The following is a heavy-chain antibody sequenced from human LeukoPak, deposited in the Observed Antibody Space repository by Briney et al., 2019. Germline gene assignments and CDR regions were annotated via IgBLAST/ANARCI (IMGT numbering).Heavy chain of an antibody. CDR1: GGTFSIYA. CDR2: IIPIFGTA. D-gene: IGHD6-6*01. Sequence: SVKVSCKSSGGTFSIYAISWVRQAPGQGLEWMGGIIPIFGTANYAQKFQGRVTIPADESTSTDYMELSSLRAEDTAVYYGARRVGIAARPGRYYFDYWGQGTLVTVSS. CDR3: ARRVGIAARPGRYYFDY. V-gene: IGHV1-69*13. J-gene: IGHJ4*02.